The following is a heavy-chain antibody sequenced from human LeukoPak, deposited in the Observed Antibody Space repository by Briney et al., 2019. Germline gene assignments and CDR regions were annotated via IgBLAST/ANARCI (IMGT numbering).Heavy chain of an antibody. CDR3: ARDLPLQYLGGKWFDP. Sequence: SETLSLTCTVSGGSISSYYWSWIRQPAGKGLEWIGRIYTSGSTNYNPSLKSRVIMSVDTSKNQFSLKLSSVTAADTAVYYCARDLPLQYLGGKWFDPWGQGTLVTVSS. CDR1: GGSISSYY. V-gene: IGHV4-4*07. J-gene: IGHJ5*02. D-gene: IGHD4-11*01. CDR2: IYTSGST.